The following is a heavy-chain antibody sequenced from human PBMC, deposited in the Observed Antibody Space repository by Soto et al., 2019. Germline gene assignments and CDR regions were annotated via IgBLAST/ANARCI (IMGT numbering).Heavy chain of an antibody. J-gene: IGHJ6*02. CDR1: GGSVSSGSYY. Sequence: PSATLSLTCTVSGGSVSSGSYYWSWIRQPPGKGLEWIGYIYYSGSTNYNPSLKSRVTISVDTSKNQFSLKLSSVTAADTAVYYCAPVRDYYDILTGYYNGYYGMDVWGQGTTVT. D-gene: IGHD3-9*01. V-gene: IGHV4-61*01. CDR3: APVRDYYDILTGYYNGYYGMDV. CDR2: IYYSGST.